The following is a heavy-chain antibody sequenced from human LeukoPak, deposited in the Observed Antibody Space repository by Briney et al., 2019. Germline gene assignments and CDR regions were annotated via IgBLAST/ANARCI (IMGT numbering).Heavy chain of an antibody. CDR3: ATANDFWSGYFTPGDV. CDR1: GFTFSSYA. J-gene: IGHJ6*04. Sequence: GGSLRLSCAASGFTFSSYAMHWVRQAPGKGLEYVSAISSNGGSTYYANSVKGRFTISRDNSKNTLYLQMGSLRAEDMAVYYCATANDFWSGYFTPGDVWGKGTTVTVSS. V-gene: IGHV3-64*01. CDR2: ISSNGGST. D-gene: IGHD3-3*01.